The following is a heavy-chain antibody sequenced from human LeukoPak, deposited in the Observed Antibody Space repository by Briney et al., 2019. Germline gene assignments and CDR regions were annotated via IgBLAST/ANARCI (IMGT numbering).Heavy chain of an antibody. J-gene: IGHJ4*02. D-gene: IGHD6-6*01. Sequence: SETLSLTCAVYGGSFSGYYWSWIRQPPGKGLEWIGEINHSGSTNYNPSLKSRVTISVDTSKNQFSLKLSSVTAADTAVYYCARRRYSSSAGNDYWGQGTLVTVSS. CDR3: ARRRYSSSAGNDY. CDR1: GGSFSGYY. CDR2: INHSGST. V-gene: IGHV4-34*01.